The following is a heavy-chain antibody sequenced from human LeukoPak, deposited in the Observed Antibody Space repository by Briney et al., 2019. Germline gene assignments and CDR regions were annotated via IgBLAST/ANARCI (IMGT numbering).Heavy chain of an antibody. V-gene: IGHV1-69*13. D-gene: IGHD3-3*01. CDR3: ARSSITIFGVVIISDDAFDI. Sequence: SVKVSCKASGGTFSSYAISWVRQAPGQGLEWMGGIIPIFGTANYAQKFQGRVTITADESTSTAYVELSSLRSEDTAVYYCARSSITIFGVVIISDDAFDIWGQGTMVTVSS. J-gene: IGHJ3*02. CDR1: GGTFSSYA. CDR2: IIPIFGTA.